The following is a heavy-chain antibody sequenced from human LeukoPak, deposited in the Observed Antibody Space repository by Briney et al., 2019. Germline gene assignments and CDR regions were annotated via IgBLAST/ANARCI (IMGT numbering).Heavy chain of an antibody. CDR3: ARVYDSSGYYYEEYFQH. D-gene: IGHD3-22*01. J-gene: IGHJ1*01. Sequence: GASVKVSCKASGYTFTSYGISWVRQAPGQGLEWMGWISAYNGNTNYAQKLQGRVTMTTDTSTSTAYTELRSLRSDDTAVYYCARVYDSSGYYYEEYFQHWGQGTLVTVSS. V-gene: IGHV1-18*01. CDR1: GYTFTSYG. CDR2: ISAYNGNT.